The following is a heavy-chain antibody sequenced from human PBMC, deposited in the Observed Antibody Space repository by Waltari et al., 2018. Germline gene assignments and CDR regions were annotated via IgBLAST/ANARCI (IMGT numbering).Heavy chain of an antibody. CDR1: GGPISSSSYY. CDR3: ARSGSSWYLNWFDP. D-gene: IGHD6-13*01. V-gene: IGHV4-39*07. CDR2: IYYSGST. J-gene: IGHJ5*02. Sequence: QLQLQESGPGLVKPSETLSLTCTVSGGPISSSSYYWGWLRRPPGKGLEWIGSIYYSGSTYYNPSLKSRVTISVDTSKNQFSLKLSSVTAADTAVYYCARSGSSWYLNWFDPWGQGTLVTVSS.